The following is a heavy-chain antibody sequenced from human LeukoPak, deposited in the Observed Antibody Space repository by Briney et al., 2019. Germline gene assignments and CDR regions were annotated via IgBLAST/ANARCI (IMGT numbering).Heavy chain of an antibody. CDR1: GFTFSSYG. CDR2: ISYDGSIK. D-gene: IGHD2-15*01. V-gene: IGHV3-30*18. Sequence: PGGSLRLSCAASGFTFSSYGMHWVRQAPGKGLEWVAVISYDGSIKYYTDSVKGRFTISRDNSKNTLYLQMNSLRAEDTAVYYCAKPADARWPPGFDYWGQGTLVTVSS. CDR3: AKPADARWPPGFDY. J-gene: IGHJ4*02.